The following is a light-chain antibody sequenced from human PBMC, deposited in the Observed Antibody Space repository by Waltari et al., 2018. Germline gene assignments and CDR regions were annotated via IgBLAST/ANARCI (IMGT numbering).Light chain of an antibody. CDR2: QAT. Sequence: DVQMTQSPSTLSASVGDRVTISCRASESVGSWLAWYQQKPGGAPNLIIYQATTLQPGVPSRFTGSGSGTDFSLTIRTLQPDDFGTYYCQQYNLYPLSFGGGIRIEIK. J-gene: IGKJ4*01. CDR1: ESVGSW. V-gene: IGKV1-5*03. CDR3: QQYNLYPLS.